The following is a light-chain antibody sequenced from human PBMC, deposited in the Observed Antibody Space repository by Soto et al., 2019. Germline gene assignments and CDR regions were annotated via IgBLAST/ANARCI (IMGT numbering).Light chain of an antibody. V-gene: IGKV1-5*01. CDR1: QSITNR. Sequence: DIQMTQSPSTLSASVGDRVTITCRASQSITNRLAWYQQKPGKAPKVLIYDASNLESGVPSRLSGSGYGTEFILTIRSLQPDDFATYYCQHYGGMWTFGQGTKVDIK. J-gene: IGKJ1*01. CDR3: QHYGGMWT. CDR2: DAS.